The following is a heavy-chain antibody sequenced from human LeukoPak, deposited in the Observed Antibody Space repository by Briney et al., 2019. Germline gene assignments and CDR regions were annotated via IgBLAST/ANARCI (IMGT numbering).Heavy chain of an antibody. D-gene: IGHD3-22*01. CDR1: GFTVSSNY. V-gene: IGHV3-66*01. CDR2: IYSGGST. J-gene: IGHJ4*02. CDR3: ARDSYDNSGYSLNFDY. Sequence: PGGSLRLSCAASGFTVSSNYMSWVRQAPGKGLEWVSVIYSGGSTYYADSVKGRFTISRDNSKNTLYLQMNSLRAEDTAVYYCARDSYDNSGYSLNFDYWGQGTLVTVSS.